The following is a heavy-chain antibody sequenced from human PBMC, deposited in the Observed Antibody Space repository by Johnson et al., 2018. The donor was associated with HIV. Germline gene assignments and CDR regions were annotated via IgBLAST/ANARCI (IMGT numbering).Heavy chain of an antibody. J-gene: IGHJ3*02. Sequence: VQLVESWGGLVKPGGSLRLSCAASGFTFSSYAMSWVRQAPGKGLEWVSAISGSGGSTYYADSVKGRFTISRDNSKNTLYLQMNSLRAEDTAVYYCARGSQGMVTIWNACDIWGQGTMVTVSS. D-gene: IGHD5-24*01. CDR3: ARGSQGMVTIWNACDI. V-gene: IGHV3-23*04. CDR1: GFTFSSYA. CDR2: ISGSGGST.